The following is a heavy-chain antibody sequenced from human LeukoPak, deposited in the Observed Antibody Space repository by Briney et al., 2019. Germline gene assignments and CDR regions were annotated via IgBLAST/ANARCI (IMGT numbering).Heavy chain of an antibody. CDR3: ARDRLSSGWAYFDY. J-gene: IGHJ4*02. CDR2: ISYDGSNK. Sequence: PGRSLRLSCAASGFTFSSYAMHWVRQAPGKGLEGVAVISYDGSNKYYADSVKGRFTISRDNSNNTLYLQMNSLRAEDTAVYYCARDRLSSGWAYFDYWGQGTLVTVSS. V-gene: IGHV3-30*04. CDR1: GFTFSSYA. D-gene: IGHD6-19*01.